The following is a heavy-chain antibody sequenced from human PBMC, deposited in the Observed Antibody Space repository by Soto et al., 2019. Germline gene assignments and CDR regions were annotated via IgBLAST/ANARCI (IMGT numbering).Heavy chain of an antibody. J-gene: IGHJ4*02. CDR1: GFAFDDYA. V-gene: IGHV3-9*01. D-gene: IGHD1-1*01. Sequence: EVQLVESGGGLVQPGRSLRLSCAAYGFAFDDYAMHWLRQAPGKGLEWISGISWNSGSIGYADSVKGRFTISRDNAKNSLYLQMNSLRAEDTALYYCAKEKGALDFDYWGQGTLVTVSS. CDR2: ISWNSGSI. CDR3: AKEKGALDFDY.